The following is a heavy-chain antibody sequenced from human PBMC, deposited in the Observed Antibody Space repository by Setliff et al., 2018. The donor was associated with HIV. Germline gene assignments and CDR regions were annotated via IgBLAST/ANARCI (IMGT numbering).Heavy chain of an antibody. D-gene: IGHD6-19*01. V-gene: IGHV3-7*03. CDR1: GFTFGDYW. J-gene: IGHJ4*02. Sequence: GGSLRLSCAASGFTFGDYWMNWVRQAPGKGLEWVALINQGGSEKYHVDSVKGRFTISRDNVKNSLFLQMDSLRGDDTAFYYCARGGLQYTSGWYYFDSWGQGTLVTVSS. CDR2: INQGGSEK. CDR3: ARGGLQYTSGWYYFDS.